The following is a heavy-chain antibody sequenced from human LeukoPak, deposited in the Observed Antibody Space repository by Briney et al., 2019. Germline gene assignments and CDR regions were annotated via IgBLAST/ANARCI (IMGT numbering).Heavy chain of an antibody. CDR3: ARDTTTYSSSWPDAFDI. Sequence: SETLSLTCTVSGGSISSYYWSWLRQPPGKGLEWIGYIYYSGSTNYNPSLKSRVTISVDTSKNQFSLKLSSVTAADTAVYYCARDTTTYSSSWPDAFDIWGQGTMVTVSS. J-gene: IGHJ3*02. CDR2: IYYSGST. V-gene: IGHV4-59*01. D-gene: IGHD6-13*01. CDR1: GGSISSYY.